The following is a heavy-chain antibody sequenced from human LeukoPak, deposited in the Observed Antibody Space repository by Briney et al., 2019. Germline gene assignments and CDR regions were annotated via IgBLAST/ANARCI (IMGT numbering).Heavy chain of an antibody. Sequence: ASVKVPCKASGYTFTSYGISWVRQAPGQGLEWMGWISAYNGNTNYAQKLQGRVTMTTDTSTSTAYMELRSLRSDDTAVYYCARDLRYFDWSHIDYWGQGTLVTVSS. J-gene: IGHJ4*02. CDR3: ARDLRYFDWSHIDY. D-gene: IGHD3-9*01. CDR1: GYTFTSYG. V-gene: IGHV1-18*01. CDR2: ISAYNGNT.